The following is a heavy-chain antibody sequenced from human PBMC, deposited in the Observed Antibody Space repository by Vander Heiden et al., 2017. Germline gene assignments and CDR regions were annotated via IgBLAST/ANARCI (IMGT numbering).Heavy chain of an antibody. CDR2: IADSGRST. D-gene: IGHD3-22*01. J-gene: IGHJ4*02. CDR3: AKGSSGSRPYYFDY. Sequence: VQLLESGGGLLQPGGSLRLSCAASGFTFSNYAMGWVRQAPGKGLEWFSAIADSGRSTYYADSVQGRFTISRDNSKNTLYLQMNSLRAEDTAIYYCAKGSSGSRPYYFDYWGQGTLVTVSS. CDR1: GFTFSNYA. V-gene: IGHV3-23*01.